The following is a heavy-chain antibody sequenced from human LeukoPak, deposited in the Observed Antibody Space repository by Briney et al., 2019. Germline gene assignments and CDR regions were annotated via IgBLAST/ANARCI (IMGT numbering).Heavy chain of an antibody. Sequence: GGSLRLSCAASGFTFSSYAMSGVRQAPGKGVEWVSAISGSGGSTYYADYVKGGFTISRDNSKNTLYLQMNSLRAEDTAVYYCAKEQRFVGQPFDYWGQGTLVTVSS. J-gene: IGHJ4*02. D-gene: IGHD6-25*01. CDR1: GFTFSSYA. CDR2: ISGSGGST. CDR3: AKEQRFVGQPFDY. V-gene: IGHV3-23*01.